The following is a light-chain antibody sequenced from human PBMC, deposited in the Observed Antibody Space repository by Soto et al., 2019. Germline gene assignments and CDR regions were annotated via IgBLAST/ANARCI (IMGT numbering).Light chain of an antibody. V-gene: IGLV1-40*01. CDR3: QSYDSSRSAHVV. CDR2: GNS. J-gene: IGLJ2*01. CDR1: GSNIGAGYD. Sequence: QSVLTQPPSVSGAPGQRVTISCTGSGSNIGAGYDVHWYQQLPGTAPKLLIYGNSNRPSGVPDRFSGSKSGTSSSLAITGLHAEDEADYYCQSYDSSRSAHVVFGGGTKLTVL.